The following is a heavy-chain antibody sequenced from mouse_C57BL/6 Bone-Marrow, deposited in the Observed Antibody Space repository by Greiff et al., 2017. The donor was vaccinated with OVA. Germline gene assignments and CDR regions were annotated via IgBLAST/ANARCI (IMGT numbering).Heavy chain of an antibody. CDR2: IYPGSGST. Sequence: QVQLKQPGAELVKPGASVKMSCKASGYTFTSYWITWVKQRPGQGLEWIGDIYPGSGSTNYNEKFKSKATLTVDTSSGTAYMQLSSLTSEDSAVYYCARRDPYYGSSYAMDYWGQGTSVTVSS. CDR1: GYTFTSYW. V-gene: IGHV1-55*01. CDR3: ARRDPYYGSSYAMDY. D-gene: IGHD1-1*01. J-gene: IGHJ4*01.